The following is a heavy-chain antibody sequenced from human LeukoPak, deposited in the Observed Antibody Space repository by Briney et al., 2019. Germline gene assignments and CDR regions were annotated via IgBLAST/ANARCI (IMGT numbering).Heavy chain of an antibody. V-gene: IGHV3-23*01. CDR2: ISGSGGNT. CDR1: GFTFSNAW. D-gene: IGHD3-22*01. CDR3: FGGSGYNSDY. Sequence: GGSLRLSCAASGFTFSNAWMNWVRQAPGKGLEWVSLISGSGGNTYYADSVKGRFTISRDNSKNTLYLQMNSLRAEDTALYSCFGGSGYNSDYWGQGTLVTVSP. J-gene: IGHJ4*02.